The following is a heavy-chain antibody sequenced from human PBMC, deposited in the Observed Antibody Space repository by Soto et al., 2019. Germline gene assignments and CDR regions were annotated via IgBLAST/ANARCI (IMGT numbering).Heavy chain of an antibody. CDR3: ARDKRLDYPNWFDA. Sequence: ASVKVSCKASGYTFASYGISWVRQAPGQGLEWMGWISAYNGNTNYAQKLQGRVTMTTDTSTSTAYMELRSLRSDDTAVYYCARDKRLDYPNWFDAWGQGTLVNVS. CDR1: GYTFASYG. V-gene: IGHV1-18*01. J-gene: IGHJ5*02. CDR2: ISAYNGNT. D-gene: IGHD4-17*01.